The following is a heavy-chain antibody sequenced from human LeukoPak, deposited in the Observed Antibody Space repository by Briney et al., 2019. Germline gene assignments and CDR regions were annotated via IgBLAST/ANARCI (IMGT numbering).Heavy chain of an antibody. CDR2: FNPETGGT. J-gene: IGHJ4*02. CDR1: GYRFTDYY. CDR3: ASALNSRSSSC. Sequence: GASVKVSCKASGYRFTDYYMHWVRQAPGQGLEWMGWFNPETGGTIYAQRFQGRVTMTTDTTISTAYMELTRLRSDDTAVYYCASALNSRSSSCWGQGTRVTVSS. V-gene: IGHV1-2*02. D-gene: IGHD6-13*01.